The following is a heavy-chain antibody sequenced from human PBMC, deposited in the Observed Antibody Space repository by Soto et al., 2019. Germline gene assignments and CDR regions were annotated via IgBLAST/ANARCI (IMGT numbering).Heavy chain of an antibody. J-gene: IGHJ6*02. V-gene: IGHV1-18*01. D-gene: IGHD3-9*01. CDR1: GYTFISYA. CDR3: ARDFLTRISWGSTTAQYSQYGMEV. CDR2: VSPYNGDT. Sequence: GASVKVSCKASGYTFISYALSWVRQAPGQGPEWIGRVSPYNGDTKYAQKFQGRVTITADTSTNTAYMDLRSLKSDDTAVYFCARDFLTRISWGSTTAQYSQYGMEVWGPGTTVTVSS.